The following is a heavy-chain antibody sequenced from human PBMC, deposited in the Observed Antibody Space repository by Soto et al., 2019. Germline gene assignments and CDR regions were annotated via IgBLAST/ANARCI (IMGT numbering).Heavy chain of an antibody. CDR2: INHSGST. Sequence: SETLSLTCAVYGGSFSGYYWSWIRQPPGKGLEWIGEINHSGSTNYNPSLKSRVTISVDTSKNQFSLKLSSVTAADTAVYYCARRHDFWSGYFDYWGQGTLVTVSS. CDR1: GGSFSGYY. CDR3: ARRHDFWSGYFDY. D-gene: IGHD3-3*01. V-gene: IGHV4-34*01. J-gene: IGHJ4*02.